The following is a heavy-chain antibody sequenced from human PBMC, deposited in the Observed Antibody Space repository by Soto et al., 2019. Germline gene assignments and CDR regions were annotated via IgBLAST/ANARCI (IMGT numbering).Heavy chain of an antibody. CDR1: GFTFSSYG. Sequence: TGGSLRLSCAASGFTFSSYGMHWVRQAPGKGLEWVAVIWYDGSNKYYADSVKGRFTISRDNSKNTLYLQMNSLRAEDTAVYYCARDNGVLRFLEWDSQMDVWGKGTTVTVSS. V-gene: IGHV3-33*01. J-gene: IGHJ6*04. D-gene: IGHD3-3*01. CDR3: ARDNGVLRFLEWDSQMDV. CDR2: IWYDGSNK.